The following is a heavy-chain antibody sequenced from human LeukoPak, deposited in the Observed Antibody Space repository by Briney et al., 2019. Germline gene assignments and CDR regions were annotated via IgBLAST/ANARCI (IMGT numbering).Heavy chain of an antibody. CDR2: IYYRGST. CDR3: ARGTAADSLRNYYYYYYMDV. V-gene: IGHV4-39*07. CDR1: GGSISSNNHY. D-gene: IGHD6-13*01. J-gene: IGHJ6*03. Sequence: PSETLSLTCTVSGGSISSNNHYWGWIRQPPGKGLEWIGSIYYRGSTYYNPSLKSRVTISVDTSKNQFSLKLSSVTAADTAVYYCARGTAADSLRNYYYYYYMDVWGKGTTVTVSS.